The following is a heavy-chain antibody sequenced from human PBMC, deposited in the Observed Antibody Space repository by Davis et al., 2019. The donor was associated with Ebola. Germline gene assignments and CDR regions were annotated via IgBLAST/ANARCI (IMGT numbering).Heavy chain of an antibody. CDR2: IRSKANSYAT. Sequence: PGGSLRLSCAASGLTFSGSAMHWVRQASGKGLEWVGRIRSKANSYATAYAASVKGRFTISRDDSKNTAYLQMNSLKTEDTAVYYCTSDVQLAYCGGDCYGSVDVWGQGTTVTVSS. V-gene: IGHV3-73*01. J-gene: IGHJ6*02. CDR1: GLTFSGSA. CDR3: TSDVQLAYCGGDCYGSVDV. D-gene: IGHD2-21*02.